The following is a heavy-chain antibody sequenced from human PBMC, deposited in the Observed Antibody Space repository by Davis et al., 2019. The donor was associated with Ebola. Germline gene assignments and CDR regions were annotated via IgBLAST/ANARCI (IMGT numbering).Heavy chain of an antibody. D-gene: IGHD1-26*01. CDR3: AREAGATTRIYDS. J-gene: IGHJ5*01. CDR1: SYTFTSYG. Sequence: ASVKVSCKASSYTFTSYGISWVRQAPGRGLEWMGWISAYNGNTNYAQKLQGRVTMTTDTSRSTACMELRSLRSDDTAVYYCAREAGATTRIYDSWGQGTLVTVAS. CDR2: ISAYNGNT. V-gene: IGHV1-18*01.